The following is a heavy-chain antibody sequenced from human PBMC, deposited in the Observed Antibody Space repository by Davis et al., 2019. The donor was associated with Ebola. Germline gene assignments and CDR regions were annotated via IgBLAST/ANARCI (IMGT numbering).Heavy chain of an antibody. D-gene: IGHD6-19*01. CDR1: GYSFTSYW. CDR2: IYPGDSDT. J-gene: IGHJ4*02. Sequence: KVSCKGSGYSFTSYWIGWVRQMPGKGLEWMGIIYPGDSDTRYSPSFQGQVTISTDKSISTAYLQWRSLKASDSAMYYCARWPPIEQWLVSAGGIDYWGQGTLVTVSS. V-gene: IGHV5-51*01. CDR3: ARWPPIEQWLVSAGGIDY.